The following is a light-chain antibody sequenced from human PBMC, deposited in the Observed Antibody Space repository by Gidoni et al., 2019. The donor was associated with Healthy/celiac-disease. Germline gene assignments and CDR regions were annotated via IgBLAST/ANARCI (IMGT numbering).Light chain of an antibody. V-gene: IGKV1-NL1*01. Sequence: GDRVTITCRASQDISDSLAWYQQKPGKAPKLLLYTASRLESGVPSRFSGSGSGTDYTLTISSLQPEDFATYYCQHYYCTLWTFGQXTKVEIK. CDR3: QHYYCTLWT. J-gene: IGKJ1*01. CDR1: QDISDS. CDR2: TAS.